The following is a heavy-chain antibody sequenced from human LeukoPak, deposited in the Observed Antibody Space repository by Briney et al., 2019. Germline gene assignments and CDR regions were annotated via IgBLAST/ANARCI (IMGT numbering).Heavy chain of an antibody. V-gene: IGHV3-74*01. CDR2: ISGDASST. Sequence: GGSLRLSCAASGFTFSSYWMHWVRQAPGKGLVWVSRISGDASSTRYADSVKGRFTISRDSGKNMLYLQMNSLRADDTAMYYCARIGYNYDRGGYYEGEGFDYWGQGTLVTVSS. CDR3: ARIGYNYDRGGYYEGEGFDY. J-gene: IGHJ4*02. D-gene: IGHD3-22*01. CDR1: GFTFSSYW.